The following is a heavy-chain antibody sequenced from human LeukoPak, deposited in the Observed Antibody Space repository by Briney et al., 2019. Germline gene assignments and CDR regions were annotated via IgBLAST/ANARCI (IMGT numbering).Heavy chain of an antibody. D-gene: IGHD1-26*01. CDR1: GYTFTGYY. CDR2: INPNSGGT. V-gene: IGHV1-2*06. J-gene: IGHJ5*02. Sequence: ASVKVSCKASGYTFTGYYMHWVRQAPGQGLEWMGRINPNSGGTNYAQKFQGRVTMTRDTFISTAYMELSRLRSDDTAVYYCARVSWLAKNWFDPWGQGTLVTVSS. CDR3: ARVSWLAKNWFDP.